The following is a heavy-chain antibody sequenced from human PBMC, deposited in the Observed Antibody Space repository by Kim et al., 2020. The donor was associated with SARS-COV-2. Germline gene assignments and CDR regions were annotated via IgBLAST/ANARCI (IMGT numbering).Heavy chain of an antibody. CDR1: GFTFSSYG. J-gene: IGHJ4*02. CDR2: IWYDGSNK. CDR3: ARGSWGGRVAAAFGY. V-gene: IGHV3-33*01. Sequence: GGSLRLSCAASGFTFSSYGMHWVRQAPGKGLEWVAVIWYDGSNKYYAESVKGRFTISRDNSKNTLYLQMNSLRAEDTAVYYCARGSWGGRVAAAFGYWGQGTLVTVSS. D-gene: IGHD6-13*01.